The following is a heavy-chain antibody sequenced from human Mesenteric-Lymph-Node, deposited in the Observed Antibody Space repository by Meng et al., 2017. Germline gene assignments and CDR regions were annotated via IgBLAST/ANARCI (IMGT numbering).Heavy chain of an antibody. Sequence: SETLSLTCTVSGDSVSSDKYYWSWIRQPPGKGLEWIGYIYYSGSTDHNPSLKSRVTMSVDTSRNQFSLKLSSVTAADTAVYYCAREDMAAAGNYYYYGMDVWGQGTTVTVSS. V-gene: IGHV4-61*01. D-gene: IGHD6-13*01. J-gene: IGHJ6*02. CDR2: IYYSGST. CDR1: GDSVSSDKYY. CDR3: AREDMAAAGNYYYYGMDV.